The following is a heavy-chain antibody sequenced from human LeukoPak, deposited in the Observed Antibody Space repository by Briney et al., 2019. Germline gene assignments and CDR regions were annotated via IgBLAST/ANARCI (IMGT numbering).Heavy chain of an antibody. Sequence: GGSRRLSCAASGFTFSSYGMSWVRQAPGKGLEWVSTISGSGGSTYYADSVKGRFTISRDNAKNSLYLQMNSLRAEDTAVYYCARDPRNYYDSSGRDVWGKGTTVTVSS. J-gene: IGHJ6*04. CDR2: ISGSGGST. CDR1: GFTFSSYG. CDR3: ARDPRNYYDSSGRDV. V-gene: IGHV3-23*01. D-gene: IGHD3-22*01.